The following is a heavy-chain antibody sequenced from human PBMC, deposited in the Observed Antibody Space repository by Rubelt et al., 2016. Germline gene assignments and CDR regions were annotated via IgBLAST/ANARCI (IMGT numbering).Heavy chain of an antibody. J-gene: IGHJ3*02. D-gene: IGHD4-11*01. V-gene: IGHV3-21*06. CDR3: ARTTRGSNYGTQTVPDI. CDR2: ISRTSTYI. CDR1: GFTFSDFG. Sequence: VEFGGGLAQPGGSLRLSCAASGFTFSDFGMNWVRQAPGKGLEWVSSISRTSTYIYYTDSVKGRFTISRDNAKNSLYLQMNSLRAEDTAVYYCARTTRGSNYGTQTVPDIWGQGTMVTVSS.